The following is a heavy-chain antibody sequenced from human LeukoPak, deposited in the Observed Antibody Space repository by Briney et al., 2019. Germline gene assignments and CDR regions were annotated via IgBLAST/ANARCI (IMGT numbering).Heavy chain of an antibody. J-gene: IGHJ3*02. D-gene: IGHD2-21*02. Sequence: WASVKVSCKASGGTFSSYAISWVRQAPGQGLEWMGGIIPIFGTANYAQKFQGRVTITADESTSTAYMELSSLRSEDTAVYYCAREYCGGDCYSPSGDAFDIWGQGTMVTVSS. CDR1: GGTFSSYA. CDR2: IIPIFGTA. V-gene: IGHV1-69*13. CDR3: AREYCGGDCYSPSGDAFDI.